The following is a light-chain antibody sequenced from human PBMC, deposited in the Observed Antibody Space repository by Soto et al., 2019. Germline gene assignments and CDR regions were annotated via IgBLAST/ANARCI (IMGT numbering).Light chain of an antibody. CDR1: QSVSGK. Sequence: EVVMTQSPATLSVSPGEGATLSCRASQSVSGKIAWYQQKPGQAPSLLIYGASARATNIPARFSGSGSGTNFALTISNLRYEDFAVYYCQQYDHWPFTFGGGTKVQIK. V-gene: IGKV3-15*01. CDR2: GAS. CDR3: QQYDHWPFT. J-gene: IGKJ4*01.